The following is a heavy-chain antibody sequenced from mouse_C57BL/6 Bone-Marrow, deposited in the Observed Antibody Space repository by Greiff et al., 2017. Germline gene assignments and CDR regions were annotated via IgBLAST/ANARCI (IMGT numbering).Heavy chain of an antibody. CDR2: IYPRSGNT. Sequence: QVQLQQPGAELARPGASVKLSCKASGYTFTSYGISWVKQRTGQGLEWIGEIYPRSGNTYYNEKFKGKATLTADKSSSTAYMELRSLTSEDFAVYFCARDSGTGYVDVWGTGTTVTVSS. V-gene: IGHV1-81*01. J-gene: IGHJ1*03. D-gene: IGHD3-3*01. CDR1: GYTFTSYG. CDR3: ARDSGTGYVDV.